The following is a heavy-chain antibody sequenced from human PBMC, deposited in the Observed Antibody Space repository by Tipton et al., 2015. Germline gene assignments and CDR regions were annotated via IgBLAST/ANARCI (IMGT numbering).Heavy chain of an antibody. CDR3: ARDLEHGMDV. V-gene: IGHV4-59*01. CDR1: GGSISGNY. Sequence: TLSLTCTVSGGSISGNYWTWIRQPPGKGLEWIGYIYSSGSTNYNPSLKSRVTISVDTSKNQFSLTLNSVAAADTAVYYCARDLEHGMDVWGHGTTVTVSS. J-gene: IGHJ6*02. D-gene: IGHD5-24*01. CDR2: IYSSGST.